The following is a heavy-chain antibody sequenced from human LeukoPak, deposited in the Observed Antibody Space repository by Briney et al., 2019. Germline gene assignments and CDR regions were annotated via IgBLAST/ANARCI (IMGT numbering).Heavy chain of an antibody. J-gene: IGHJ4*02. D-gene: IGHD6-19*01. V-gene: IGHV4-34*01. CDR3: ARGGRRSSDWYGY. Sequence: SETLSLTCGVYGGXFSGYYCSWIRQPPGKGLEWIGEINHSGSTNYNPSLKSRVTISVDTSKNQFSLKLSSVTAADTAVYYCARGGRRSSDWYGYWGQGTLVTVSS. CDR1: GGXFSGYY. CDR2: INHSGST.